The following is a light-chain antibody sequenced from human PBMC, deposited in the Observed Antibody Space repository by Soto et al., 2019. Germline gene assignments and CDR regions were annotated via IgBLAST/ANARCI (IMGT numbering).Light chain of an antibody. V-gene: IGKV3-20*01. CDR2: GAS. CDR3: RQYGSSPRMWT. Sequence: EIVLTQSPGTLSLSPGERATLSCRASQSVSSSYLAWYQQKPGQAPRLLIYGASSRATGIPDRFSGSESGTDFTLTISRLEPEDFAVYYCRQYGSSPRMWTFGQGTKVEIK. J-gene: IGKJ1*01. CDR1: QSVSSSY.